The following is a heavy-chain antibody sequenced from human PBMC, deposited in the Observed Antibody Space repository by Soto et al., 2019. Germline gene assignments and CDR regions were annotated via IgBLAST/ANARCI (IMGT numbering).Heavy chain of an antibody. D-gene: IGHD3-10*01. Sequence: QVQLQQWGAGLLKPSETLSLTCAVYGGSFSGYYWSWIRQPPGKGLEWIGEINHSGSTNYNPSFKSRVTISVDTSKNQFSLKLSSVTAADTAVYYCARGRWFGEPSTYFDYWGQGTLVTVSS. V-gene: IGHV4-34*01. CDR1: GGSFSGYY. J-gene: IGHJ4*02. CDR3: ARGRWFGEPSTYFDY. CDR2: INHSGST.